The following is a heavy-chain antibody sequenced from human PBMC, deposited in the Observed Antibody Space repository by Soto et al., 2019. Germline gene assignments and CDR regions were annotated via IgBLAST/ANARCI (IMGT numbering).Heavy chain of an antibody. CDR2: INPNSGGT. J-gene: IGHJ6*02. Sequence: GASVKVSCKASGCTFSSYAISWVRQAPGQGLEWMGWINPNSGGTNYAQKFQGRVTMTRDTSISTAYMELSRLRSDDTAVYYCARGSSSGYYYYYGMDVWGQGTTVTVSS. CDR3: ARGSSSGYYYYYGMDV. V-gene: IGHV1-2*02. CDR1: GCTFSSYA. D-gene: IGHD6-6*01.